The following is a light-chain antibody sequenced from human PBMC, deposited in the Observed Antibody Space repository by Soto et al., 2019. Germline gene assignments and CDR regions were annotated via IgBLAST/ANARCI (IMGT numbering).Light chain of an antibody. Sequence: QSALTQPASVSGSPGQSITISCTGTSSDVGGYNYVSWYQQHPGKAPKLMIYDVSTRPSGVSNRFSGSKSGNTASLTISGRQAQDEADYYGSSYTTSSTRVFGTGTKLTVL. CDR3: SSYTTSSTRV. CDR2: DVS. J-gene: IGLJ1*01. CDR1: SSDVGGYNY. V-gene: IGLV2-14*01.